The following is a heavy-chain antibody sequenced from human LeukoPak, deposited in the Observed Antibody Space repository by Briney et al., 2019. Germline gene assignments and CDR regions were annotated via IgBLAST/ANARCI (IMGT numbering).Heavy chain of an antibody. CDR1: GFTLSSYG. CDR3: ARDLGQTYYFDY. Sequence: GGTLRLSCAASGFTLSSYGMSWVRQAPGKGLEWVSVISGSGASTYYADSVKGRFTISRDNSKNTLYLQMNSLRAEDTAVYYCARDLGQTYYFDYWGQGTLVTVSS. D-gene: IGHD3-16*01. CDR2: ISGSGAST. V-gene: IGHV3-23*01. J-gene: IGHJ4*02.